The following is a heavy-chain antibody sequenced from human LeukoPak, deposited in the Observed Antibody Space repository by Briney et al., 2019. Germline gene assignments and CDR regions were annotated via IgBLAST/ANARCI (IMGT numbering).Heavy chain of an antibody. CDR1: GFTFSSYA. CDR2: ISYDGSNK. Sequence: GRSLRLSCAAPGFTFSSYAMHWVRQAPGKGLEWVAVISYDGSNKYYADSVKGRFTISRDNSKNTLYLQMNSLRAEDTAVYYCAREAPSEYYFDYWGQGTLVTVSS. CDR3: AREAPSEYYFDY. V-gene: IGHV3-30*04. J-gene: IGHJ4*02.